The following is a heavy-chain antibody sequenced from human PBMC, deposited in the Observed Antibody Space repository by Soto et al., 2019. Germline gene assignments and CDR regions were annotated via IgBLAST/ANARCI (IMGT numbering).Heavy chain of an antibody. CDR1: GGTFSSYA. V-gene: IGHV1-69*13. Sequence: SVKVSCKAAGGTFSSYAISCVLQAPVQWLDWMGGIIPIFGTANYAQKFQGRVTITADESTSTAYMELSSLRSEDTAVYYCARPAYDFWSGWVPDYYYYGMDVWGQGTTVTVSS. CDR2: IIPIFGTA. CDR3: ARPAYDFWSGWVPDYYYYGMDV. D-gene: IGHD3-3*01. J-gene: IGHJ6*02.